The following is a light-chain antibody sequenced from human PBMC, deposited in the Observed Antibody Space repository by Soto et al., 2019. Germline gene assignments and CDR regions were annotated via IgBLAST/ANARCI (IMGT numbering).Light chain of an antibody. CDR2: AAS. J-gene: IGKJ1*01. V-gene: IGKV1-39*01. Sequence: DIQMTQSPSSLSASAGDRVTITCRASQSIVSYLNWYQQKPGKAPTLLIYAASSLQSGVPSRFSGSGSGTDFTLTISSLQPEDFATYYCQQSYDTVWTFGQGTKV. CDR3: QQSYDTVWT. CDR1: QSIVSY.